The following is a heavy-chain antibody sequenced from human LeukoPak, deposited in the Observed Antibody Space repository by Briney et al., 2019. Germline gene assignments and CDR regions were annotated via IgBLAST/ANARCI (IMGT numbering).Heavy chain of an antibody. J-gene: IGHJ4*02. D-gene: IGHD2-21*02. CDR3: ARNFCGGDCSRASYFDY. Sequence: ASVKVSCKASGYTFTDYYMHWVRQAPGQGLEWMGWINPNSGGTNYAQKFQGRVTMTRDTSISTVYMELSSLRSDDTALYYCARNFCGGDCSRASYFDYWGQGTLVAVSS. CDR1: GYTFTDYY. V-gene: IGHV1-2*02. CDR2: INPNSGGT.